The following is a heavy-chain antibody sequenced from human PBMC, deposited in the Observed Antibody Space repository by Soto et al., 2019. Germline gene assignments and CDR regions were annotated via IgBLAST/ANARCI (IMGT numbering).Heavy chain of an antibody. Sequence: KPSETLSLTCTVSGGSIDSGDYYWSWIRQPPGKGLEWIGYVYYSGTTNYNPFLKSRVTLSLDKSKNQFSLKMNSVTAADTAVYYCARVGVTGTSPYYYGMDVWGQGTTVTVSS. D-gene: IGHD1-20*01. V-gene: IGHV4-61*08. CDR1: GGSIDSGDYY. J-gene: IGHJ6*02. CDR2: VYYSGTT. CDR3: ARVGVTGTSPYYYGMDV.